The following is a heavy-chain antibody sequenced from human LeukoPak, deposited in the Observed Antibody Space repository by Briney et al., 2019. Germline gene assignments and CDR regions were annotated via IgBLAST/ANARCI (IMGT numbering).Heavy chain of an antibody. D-gene: IGHD2-15*01. Sequence: GSLRLSCAASGFTFSSYWMSWVRQAPGKGLEWVANIKQDGSEKYYVDSVKGRFTISRDNAKNSLYLQMNSLRAEDTAVYYCAREGGYCSGGSCYDWFDLWGQGTLVTVSS. CDR2: IKQDGSEK. V-gene: IGHV3-7*01. CDR3: AREGGYCSGGSCYDWFDL. CDR1: GFTFSSYW. J-gene: IGHJ5*02.